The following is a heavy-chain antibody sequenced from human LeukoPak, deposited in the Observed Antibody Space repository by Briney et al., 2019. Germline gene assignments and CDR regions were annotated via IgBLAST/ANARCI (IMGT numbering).Heavy chain of an antibody. CDR2: ISYDGSNK. CDR1: GFTFSSYW. J-gene: IGHJ4*02. V-gene: IGHV3-30-3*01. CDR3: PRDRGGGSYLDY. Sequence: GGSLRLSCAASGFTFSSYWMSWVRQAPGKGLEWVAVISYDGSNKYYADSVKGRFTISRDNSKNTLYLQMNSLRAEDTAVYYCPRDRGGGSYLDYWGQGTLVTVSS. D-gene: IGHD1-26*01.